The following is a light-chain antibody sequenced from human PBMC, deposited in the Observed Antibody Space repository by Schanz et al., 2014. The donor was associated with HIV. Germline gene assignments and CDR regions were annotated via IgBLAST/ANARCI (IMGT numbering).Light chain of an antibody. V-gene: IGLV2-8*01. CDR1: SSDVGGYNS. Sequence: QSALTQPPSASGSPGQSVTISCTGTSSDVGGYNSVSRYQQHPGKAPKLMIYDVSNRPSGVPDRFSGFKSGDTASLTVSGLQPDDEADYYCSSYAGSKHWLFGGGTKLTVL. J-gene: IGLJ2*01. CDR2: DVS. CDR3: SSYAGSKHWL.